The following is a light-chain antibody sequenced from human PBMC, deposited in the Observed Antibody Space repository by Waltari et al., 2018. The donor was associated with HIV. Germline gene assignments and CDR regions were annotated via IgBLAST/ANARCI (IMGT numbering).Light chain of an antibody. CDR2: EGI. J-gene: IGLJ3*02. V-gene: IGLV2-23*01. Sequence: QSALTQPASVSGSPGQSITISCTGTSSDVGPYDLVSWYQQHPDKAPKLMIYEGIKRPSGVSNRFSGSKSGTTASLTISGLQAEDEAYYYCSSYAGFTTWVFGGGTKLTVL. CDR3: SSYAGFTTWV. CDR1: SSDVGPYDL.